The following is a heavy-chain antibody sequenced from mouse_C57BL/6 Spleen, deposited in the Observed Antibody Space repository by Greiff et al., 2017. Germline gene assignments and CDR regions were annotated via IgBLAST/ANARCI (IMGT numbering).Heavy chain of an antibody. Sequence: QVQLKESGPGLLQPSQTLSLTCSFSGFSLSPFGVGVGWIRQPSGQGLVWLAHIWWDDDKYYNPALQSRLTISKDTSKNQVFRKIANVDTGDTATYYCARKNYSNYPCAYWGQGTLVTVSA. CDR1: GFSLSPFGVG. D-gene: IGHD2-5*01. V-gene: IGHV8-8*01. CDR3: ARKNYSNYPCAY. J-gene: IGHJ3*01. CDR2: IWWDDDK.